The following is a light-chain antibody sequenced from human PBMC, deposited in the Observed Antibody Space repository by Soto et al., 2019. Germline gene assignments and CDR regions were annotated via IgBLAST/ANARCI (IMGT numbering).Light chain of an antibody. Sequence: EIVLTQSPGTLSLSPGARATLSCRASQGVTPAYLAGYQHKPVQAPRLLIYGASNRATGIPDRFCGSGSGTDFTLTISRLEPKDFAVYSCQQYCGSPLFTFGPGTRVDFK. J-gene: IGKJ3*01. CDR3: QQYCGSPLFT. CDR1: QGVTPAY. V-gene: IGKV3-20*01. CDR2: GAS.